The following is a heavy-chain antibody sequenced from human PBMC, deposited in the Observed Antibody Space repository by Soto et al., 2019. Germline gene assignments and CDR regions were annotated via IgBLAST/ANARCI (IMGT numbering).Heavy chain of an antibody. V-gene: IGHV3-23*01. CDR2: ITGSGGST. J-gene: IGHJ6*03. Sequence: GGSLRLSCAASGFTFRSYAMSWVRQAPGKGLEWVSAITGSGGSTFYADSVEGRFTISRDNSKNTLYLQMNSLRAEDTAVYYSAKEREDFWSGHVGDYMDVWGKGTTVTVSS. CDR3: AKEREDFWSGHVGDYMDV. CDR1: GFTFRSYA. D-gene: IGHD3-3*01.